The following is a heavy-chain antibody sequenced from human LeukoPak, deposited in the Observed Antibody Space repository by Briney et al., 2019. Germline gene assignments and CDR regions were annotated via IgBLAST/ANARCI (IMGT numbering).Heavy chain of an antibody. CDR1: GYTFTSYI. J-gene: IGHJ4*02. V-gene: IGHV1-18*01. CDR3: ARVKHCSSTGCYFDY. D-gene: IGHD2-2*01. CDR2: ISSYNGNT. Sequence: ASVKVSCKASGYTFTSYIISWLRQAPRQGLEWMGWISSYNGNTNYAQKLQGRVTMTTDTSTSTAYMELSRLRSDDTAVYYCARVKHCSSTGCYFDYCGQGTLVTVSS.